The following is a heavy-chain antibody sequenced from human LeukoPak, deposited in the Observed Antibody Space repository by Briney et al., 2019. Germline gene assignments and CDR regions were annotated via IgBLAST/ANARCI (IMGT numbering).Heavy chain of an antibody. V-gene: IGHV1-8*01. CDR2: MNPDSGNT. CDR3: ARERDSWDLLNW. D-gene: IGHD1-26*01. Sequence: ASVKVSCKASVYSFTSYDINWVRQATGQGLEWMGWMNPDSGNTGYAQKFQGRVTMTRNTSISTAYMELSSLRSEDTAVYYCARERDSWDLLNWGGQGTLVTVSS. J-gene: IGHJ4*02. CDR1: VYSFTSYD.